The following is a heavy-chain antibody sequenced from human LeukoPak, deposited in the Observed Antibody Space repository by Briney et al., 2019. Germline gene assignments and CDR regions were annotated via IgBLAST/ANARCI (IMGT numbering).Heavy chain of an antibody. Sequence: GGSLRLSCAASGFTFSSSAMSWVRQAPGKGLEWVSAITDSGGTTLYADSVQGRFTISRDNSKDTLSLQMNGLGAEDTAVYYCAKASSSWYFSWGQGTLVTVSS. CDR3: AKASSSWYFS. J-gene: IGHJ5*02. D-gene: IGHD6-13*01. CDR1: GFTFSSSA. CDR2: ITDSGGTT. V-gene: IGHV3-23*01.